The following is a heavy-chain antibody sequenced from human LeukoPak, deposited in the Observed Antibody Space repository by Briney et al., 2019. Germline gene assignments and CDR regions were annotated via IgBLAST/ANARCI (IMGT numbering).Heavy chain of an antibody. D-gene: IGHD6-6*01. V-gene: IGHV2-5*02. J-gene: IGHJ6*03. CDR1: GFSLSTSGVG. Sequence: ESGPTLVNPTQTLTLTCTFAGFSLSTSGVGVGWIRQPPGKALEWLALIYWDDDKRYNPSLKSRLTITKDTSKNQVVLTMTNMDPVDTATYYCARDSSSYYMDVWGKGTTVTVSS. CDR3: ARDSSSYYMDV. CDR2: IYWDDDK.